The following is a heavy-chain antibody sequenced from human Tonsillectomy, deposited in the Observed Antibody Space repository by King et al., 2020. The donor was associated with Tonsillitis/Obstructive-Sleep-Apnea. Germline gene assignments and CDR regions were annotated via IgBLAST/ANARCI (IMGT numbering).Heavy chain of an antibody. CDR2: IYSSGST. D-gene: IGHD3-3*01. CDR1: GGSISSTSYY. CDR3: ARQVDLEWLLYFDC. J-gene: IGHJ4*02. Sequence: QLQESGPGLVKPSETLSLTCTVSGGSISSTSYYWGWIRQPPGKGLEWIGSIYSSGSTYHNPSLKSRVTISVDTSKNQFSLRLSSVTAADTAVYYCARQVDLEWLLYFDCWGQGTLVTVSS. V-gene: IGHV4-39*01.